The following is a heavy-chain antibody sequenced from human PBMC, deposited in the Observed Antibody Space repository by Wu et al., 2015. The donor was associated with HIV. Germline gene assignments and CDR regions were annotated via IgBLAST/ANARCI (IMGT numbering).Heavy chain of an antibody. J-gene: IGHJ4*01. D-gene: IGHD5-24*01. CDR3: ARGLVEMTTTYYFDY. Sequence: QVQLLQSGAEVTKPGASVKVSCKASGYTFTGYYIHWVRQAPGQGLEWMAWINPNSGGTNYAQKFQGRVTMTRDTSINTAYMELSRLRSDDTAVYYCARGLVEMTTTYYFDYWGPERWSPSPQ. CDR2: INPNSGGT. V-gene: IGHV1-2*02. CDR1: GYTFTGYY.